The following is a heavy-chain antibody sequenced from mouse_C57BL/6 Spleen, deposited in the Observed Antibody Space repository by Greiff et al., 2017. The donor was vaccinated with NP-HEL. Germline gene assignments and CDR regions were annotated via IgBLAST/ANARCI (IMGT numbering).Heavy chain of an antibody. Sequence: QVQLQQPGAELVKPGASVKLSCKASGYTFTSYWMHWVKQRPGQGLEWIGMIHPNSGSTNYNEKFKSKATLTVDKSSSTAYMQLSSRTSEDSAVYYCARSEDYYGSSYGGFAYWGQGTLVTVSA. J-gene: IGHJ3*01. D-gene: IGHD1-1*01. CDR2: IHPNSGST. CDR1: GYTFTSYW. CDR3: ARSEDYYGSSYGGFAY. V-gene: IGHV1-64*01.